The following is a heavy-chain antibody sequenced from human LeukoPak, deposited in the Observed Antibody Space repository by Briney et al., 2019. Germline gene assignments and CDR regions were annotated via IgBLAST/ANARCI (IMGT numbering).Heavy chain of an antibody. Sequence: SETLSLTCTASGGSISSYYWSLIRQPAGKGLEWIGRIYTSGSTNYNPSLKSRVTISVDKSKNQFSLQLSSVTAADTAVYFCARASVAAPGYFDYWGQGTWSPSPQ. J-gene: IGHJ4*02. V-gene: IGHV4-4*07. CDR2: IYTSGST. CDR3: ARASVAAPGYFDY. CDR1: GGSISSYY. D-gene: IGHD6-19*01.